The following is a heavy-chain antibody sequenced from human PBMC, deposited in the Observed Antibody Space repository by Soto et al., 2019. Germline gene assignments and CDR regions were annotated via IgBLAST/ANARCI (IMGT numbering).Heavy chain of an antibody. J-gene: IGHJ6*01. CDR2: IVVGSGNT. Sequence: SGKVSCKASGFTFTSSAVQWVRQARGQRLEWIGWIVVGSGNTNYAQKFQERVTITRDMSTSTAYMELSSLRSEDTAVYYRAGVASAINTPQAPRLEYGSSCYGYSYYGMDF. CDR1: GFTFTSSA. V-gene: IGHV1-58*01. CDR3: AGVASAINTPQAPRLEYGSSCYGYSYYGMDF. D-gene: IGHD2-15*01.